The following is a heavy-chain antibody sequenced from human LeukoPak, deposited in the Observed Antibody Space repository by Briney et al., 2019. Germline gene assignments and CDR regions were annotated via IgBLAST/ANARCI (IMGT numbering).Heavy chain of an antibody. CDR2: IYTSGST. CDR1: GGSISSGSYY. CDR3: ATGVRGYARVDY. J-gene: IGHJ4*02. Sequence: SETLSLTCTVSGGSISSGSYYWSWIRQPAGKGLEWIGRIYTSGSTNYNPSLKSRVTISVDTSKNQFSLKLSSVTAADTAVYYCATGVRGYARVDYWGQGTLVTVSS. V-gene: IGHV4-61*02. D-gene: IGHD5-12*01.